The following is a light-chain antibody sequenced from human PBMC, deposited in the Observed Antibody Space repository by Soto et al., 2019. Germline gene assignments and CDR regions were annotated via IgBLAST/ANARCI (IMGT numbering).Light chain of an antibody. V-gene: IGKV3-11*01. CDR2: DAS. J-gene: IGKJ2*01. CDR3: QQRFNWPRFT. CDR1: QSVSSY. Sequence: EIVLTQSPATLSLSPGERATLSCRASQSVSSYLAWYQQKPGQAPRPLIYDASNRATGIPARFSGGGSGTDLTLTITSLEPEDFAVYYCQQRFNWPRFTFGQGTKLEIK.